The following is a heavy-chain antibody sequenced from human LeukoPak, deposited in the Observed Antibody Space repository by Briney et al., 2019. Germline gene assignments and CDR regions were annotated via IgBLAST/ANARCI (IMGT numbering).Heavy chain of an antibody. CDR2: ISAYNGHA. V-gene: IGHV1-18*01. J-gene: IGHJ6*03. CDR3: ARDLGIVGATPPLYYMDV. CDR1: GYTFTSYG. Sequence: ASVKVSCKASGYTFTSYGISWVRQAPGQGLEWMGWISAYNGHANYAQKLQGRVTMTTDTSTSTAYMELRSLRSDDTAVYYWARDLGIVGATPPLYYMDVWGKGTTVTVSS. D-gene: IGHD1-26*01.